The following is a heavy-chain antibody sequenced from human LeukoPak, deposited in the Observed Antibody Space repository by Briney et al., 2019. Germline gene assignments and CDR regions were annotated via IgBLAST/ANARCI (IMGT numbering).Heavy chain of an antibody. D-gene: IGHD3-3*01. CDR3: AKDVADFWSGYYADY. Sequence: GSLRLSCAASGFTFSSYAMSWVRQAPGKGLEWVSAISGSGGSTYYADSVKGRFTISRDNSKNTLYLQMNSLRAEDTAVYYCAKDVADFWSGYYADYWGQGTLVTVSS. J-gene: IGHJ4*02. CDR1: GFTFSSYA. V-gene: IGHV3-23*01. CDR2: ISGSGGST.